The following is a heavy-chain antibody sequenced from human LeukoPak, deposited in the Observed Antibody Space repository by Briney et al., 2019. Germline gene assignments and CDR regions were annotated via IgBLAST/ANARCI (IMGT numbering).Heavy chain of an antibody. CDR3: ARSHGGDIVVVPAAL. Sequence: GASVKVSCKASGGTFSSYAISWVRQAPGQGLEWMGRIIPILGIANYAQKFQGRVTITADKSTSTAYMELSSLRSEDTAVYYCARSHGGDIVVVPAALWGQGTLVTVSS. D-gene: IGHD2-2*01. CDR1: GGTFSSYA. V-gene: IGHV1-69*04. CDR2: IIPILGIA. J-gene: IGHJ4*02.